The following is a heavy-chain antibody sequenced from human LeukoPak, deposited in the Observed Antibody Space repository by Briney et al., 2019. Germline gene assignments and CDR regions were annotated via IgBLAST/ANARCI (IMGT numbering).Heavy chain of an antibody. Sequence: GGSLRLSCAASGFSVNTNYMTWVRQAPGKGLEWVANIKQDGSEKYYVDSVKGRFTISRDNAKNSLYLQMNSLRAEDTAVYYCARDPLPTYYDFWSGYKRDYYMDVWGKGTTVTVSS. D-gene: IGHD3-3*01. V-gene: IGHV3-7*01. CDR2: IKQDGSEK. J-gene: IGHJ6*03. CDR3: ARDPLPTYYDFWSGYKRDYYMDV. CDR1: GFSVNTNY.